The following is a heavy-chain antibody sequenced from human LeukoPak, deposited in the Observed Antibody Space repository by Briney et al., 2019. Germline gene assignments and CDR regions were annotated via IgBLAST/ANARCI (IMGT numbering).Heavy chain of an antibody. CDR1: GRTFSTFA. Sequence: GGSLRLSCAASGRTFSTFAMIWVRQPPGKGLEWVSSIFPSGGEIHYADSVRGRFTISRDNSKSTLSLQMNSVRAEDTAIYYCATYRQVLLPFESWGQGTLVTVSS. CDR2: IFPSGGEI. V-gene: IGHV3-23*01. D-gene: IGHD2-8*02. CDR3: ATYRQVLLPFES. J-gene: IGHJ4*02.